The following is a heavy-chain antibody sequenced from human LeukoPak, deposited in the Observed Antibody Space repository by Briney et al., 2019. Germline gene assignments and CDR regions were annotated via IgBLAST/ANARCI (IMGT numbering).Heavy chain of an antibody. CDR3: ATWHYYDSSGYRVLSAFDI. V-gene: IGHV1-24*01. Sequence: ASVKVSCKVSGYTLTELSMHWVRQAPGKGLEWMGGFDPEDGETIHAQTFQGRVTMTEDTSTDTAYMELSSLRSEDTAVYYCATWHYYDSSGYRVLSAFDIWGQGTMVTVSS. CDR2: FDPEDGET. CDR1: GYTLTELS. D-gene: IGHD3-22*01. J-gene: IGHJ3*02.